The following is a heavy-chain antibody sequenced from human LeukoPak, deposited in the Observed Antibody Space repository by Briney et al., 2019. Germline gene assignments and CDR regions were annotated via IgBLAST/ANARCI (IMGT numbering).Heavy chain of an antibody. CDR3: AREISGIAVAGTGPYYYYYMDV. D-gene: IGHD6-19*01. CDR1: GFTFDDYG. Sequence: GGSLRLSCAASGFTFDDYGMSWVRQAPGKGLEWVSGMNWNGGSTGYADSVKGRFTISRDNAKNSLYLQMNSLRAEDTALYYCAREISGIAVAGTGPYYYYYMDVWGKGTTVTVSS. CDR2: MNWNGGST. V-gene: IGHV3-20*04. J-gene: IGHJ6*03.